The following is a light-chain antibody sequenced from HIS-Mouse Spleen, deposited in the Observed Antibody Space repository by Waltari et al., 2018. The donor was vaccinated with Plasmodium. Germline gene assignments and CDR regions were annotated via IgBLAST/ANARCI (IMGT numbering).Light chain of an antibody. J-gene: IGKJ5*01. CDR1: RSVGSN. Sequence: DIVMTQSPAALSVSPGERATPACRASRSVGSNLAWYQQKHGQAPRLLISGASTRATGIPARFSGGGSGTECTLTSSSMQSEDFAVYYCQQYNNWPTVGQGTRLGIK. CDR2: GAS. V-gene: IGKV3-15*01. CDR3: QQYNNWPT.